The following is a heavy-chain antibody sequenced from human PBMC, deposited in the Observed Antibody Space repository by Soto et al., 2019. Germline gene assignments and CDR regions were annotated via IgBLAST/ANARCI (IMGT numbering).Heavy chain of an antibody. V-gene: IGHV4-39*07. CDR3: ARSYYDTTGFAVDP. J-gene: IGHJ5*02. D-gene: IGHD3-22*01. CDR1: GGSISSSRSY. Sequence: SETLSLTCTVSGGSISSSRSYWGWIRQPPGKGLECIGSIYYSGSTYYSPSLKSRVTISVETSKNQFSMKVTSVTAADTAVYYCARSYYDTTGFAVDPWGQGTLVTVSS. CDR2: IYYSGST.